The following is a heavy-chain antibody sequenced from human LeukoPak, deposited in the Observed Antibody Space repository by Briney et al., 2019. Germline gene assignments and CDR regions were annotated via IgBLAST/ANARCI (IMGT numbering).Heavy chain of an antibody. Sequence: PGGSLRLSCAASGFTFSSYWMSWVRQAPGKGLEWVANIKQDGSEKYYVDSVKGRFTISRDNAKNSLYLQMHSLRAEDAAVYYCARDPAHNYGDYGYFDSWGQGTLVTVSS. CDR3: ARDPAHNYGDYGYFDS. V-gene: IGHV3-7*01. D-gene: IGHD4-17*01. CDR2: IKQDGSEK. J-gene: IGHJ4*02. CDR1: GFTFSSYW.